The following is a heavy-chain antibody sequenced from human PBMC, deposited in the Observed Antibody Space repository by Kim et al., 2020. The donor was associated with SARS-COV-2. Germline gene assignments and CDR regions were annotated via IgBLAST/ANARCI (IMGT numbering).Heavy chain of an antibody. V-gene: IGHV3-23*01. CDR2: DDNS. D-gene: IGHD5-12*01. CDR3: VKGAWLDY. J-gene: IGHJ4*02. Sequence: DDNSYSPESVRGRFTVSRDSATNTLYLQMNDLRVDDTAVYYCVKGAWLDYWGPGTLVTVSS.